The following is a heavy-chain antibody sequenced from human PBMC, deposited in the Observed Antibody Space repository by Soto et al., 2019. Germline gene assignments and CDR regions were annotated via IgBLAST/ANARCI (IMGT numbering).Heavy chain of an antibody. D-gene: IGHD2-8*01. CDR1: GYIFTSFG. V-gene: IGHV1-18*01. CDR2: ISAYNGNT. CDR3: AGDNGRLSFDY. Sequence: ASVKVSCKASGYIFTSFGISWVRQAPGQGLEWMGWISAYNGNTNYAQNLQGRVTMTTDTSTSTAYMELRSLRSDDTAVYYCAGDNGRLSFDYGARGPRVPVPS. J-gene: IGHJ4*02.